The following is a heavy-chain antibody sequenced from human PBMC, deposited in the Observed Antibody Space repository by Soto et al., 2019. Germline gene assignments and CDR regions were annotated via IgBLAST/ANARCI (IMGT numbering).Heavy chain of an antibody. J-gene: IGHJ5*02. CDR1: AGSITTSY. CDR2: ISYRGST. V-gene: IGHV4-59*01. D-gene: IGHD2-2*01. Sequence: PSETLSLTCTVSAGSITTSYWSWIRQPLGKALEWIGYISYRGSTNYNPSLKSRLTISIDTSKSQISLKLTSMTTADTAVYYCESPGLVGPEVNTWFDPWGQGTLVTVSS. CDR3: ESPGLVGPEVNTWFDP.